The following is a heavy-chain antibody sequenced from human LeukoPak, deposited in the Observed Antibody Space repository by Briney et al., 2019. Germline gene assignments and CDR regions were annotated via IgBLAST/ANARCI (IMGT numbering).Heavy chain of an antibody. CDR1: GGSISSYY. D-gene: IGHD2-2*01. Sequence: PSETLSLTCTVSGGSISSYYWSWIRQPPGKGLDWIGYIHNSGNTNYNPSLKSRVTISIDTSKNQFSLKLSAVTAADTAVYYCARVTGYCSSSSCYGVYYGMDVWGQGTTVTVSS. CDR2: IHNSGNT. V-gene: IGHV4-59*01. CDR3: ARVTGYCSSSSCYGVYYGMDV. J-gene: IGHJ6*02.